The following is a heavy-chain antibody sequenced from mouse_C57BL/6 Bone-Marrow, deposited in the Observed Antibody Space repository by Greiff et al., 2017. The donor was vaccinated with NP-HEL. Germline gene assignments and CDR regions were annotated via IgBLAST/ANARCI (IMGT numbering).Heavy chain of an antibody. J-gene: IGHJ2*01. Sequence: QVQLQQPGAELVKPGASVKLSCKASGYTFTSYWMQWVKQRPGQGLEWIGEIDPSDSYTNYNQKFKGKATLTVDTSSSTAYMQLSSLTSEDSAVYYCHYGSSLDYWGQGTTLTVSS. V-gene: IGHV1-50*01. D-gene: IGHD1-1*01. CDR1: GYTFTSYW. CDR2: IDPSDSYT. CDR3: HYGSSLDY.